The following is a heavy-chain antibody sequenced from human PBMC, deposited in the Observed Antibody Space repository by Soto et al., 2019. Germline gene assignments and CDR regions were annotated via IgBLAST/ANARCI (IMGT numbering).Heavy chain of an antibody. CDR3: ANVPYSSSYDAFDI. V-gene: IGHV3-48*01. Sequence: PGGSLRLSCAASGCIFSDYTMTWVRQAPGRGLEFVSHISSSGGAIFYADSVKGRFTISRDNSKNTLYLQMNSLRAEDTAVYYCANVPYSSSYDAFDIWGQGTMVTVSS. J-gene: IGHJ3*02. CDR1: GCIFSDYT. CDR2: ISSSGGAI. D-gene: IGHD6-6*01.